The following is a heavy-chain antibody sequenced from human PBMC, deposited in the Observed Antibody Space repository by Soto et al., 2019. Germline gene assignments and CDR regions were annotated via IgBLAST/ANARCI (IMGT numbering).Heavy chain of an antibody. D-gene: IGHD3-16*01. Sequence: EVQLVESGGGLVQPGGSLRLSCAASGFTFSTYWMTWVRQPPGKGLEWVASMDQDGSETYYVDSVRGRFTVSRDNAKNSLYLQMNSLRVEDTAVYYCVGGGNFFIYWGQGTLVTVSP. CDR2: MDQDGSET. J-gene: IGHJ4*02. V-gene: IGHV3-7*01. CDR1: GFTFSTYW. CDR3: VGGGNFFIY.